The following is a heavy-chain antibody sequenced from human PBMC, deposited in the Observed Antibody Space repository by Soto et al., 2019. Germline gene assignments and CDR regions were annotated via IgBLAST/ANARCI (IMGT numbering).Heavy chain of an antibody. Sequence: GGSLRLSCAASGFTFSSYWMSWVRQAPGKGLEWVSAISGSGGSTYYADSVKGRFTISRDNSKNTLYLQMNSLRAEDTAVYYCAKDSAGYYRPFDYWGQGTLVTVSS. CDR3: AKDSAGYYRPFDY. J-gene: IGHJ4*02. CDR1: GFTFSSYW. CDR2: ISGSGGST. D-gene: IGHD3-22*01. V-gene: IGHV3-23*01.